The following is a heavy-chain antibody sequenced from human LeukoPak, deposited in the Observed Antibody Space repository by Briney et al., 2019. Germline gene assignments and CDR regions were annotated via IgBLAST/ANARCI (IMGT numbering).Heavy chain of an antibody. D-gene: IGHD3-22*01. J-gene: IGHJ4*01. CDR3: FAHDYYDSSGYPPLC. V-gene: IGHV3-21*05. CDR2: ISISSSYI. CDR1: GFTFSSYT. Sequence: GGSLRLSCAASGFTFSSYTMNWVRQAPGKGLEWLSYISISSSYIYYADSVKGRFTISRDNAKNSLYLQMNSLRAEDTAVYYCFAHDYYDSSGYPPLCWGQGTLVTVSS.